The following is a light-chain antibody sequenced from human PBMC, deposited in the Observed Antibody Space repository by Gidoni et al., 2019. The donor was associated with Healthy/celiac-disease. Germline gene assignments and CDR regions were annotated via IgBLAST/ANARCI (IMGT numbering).Light chain of an antibody. Sequence: AIRMTQSPSSLSASTGDRVTIPCRASQGISSYLAWYQQKPGKAPKLLIYAASTLQSGVPSRFSGSGSGTDFTLTISCLQSEDFATYYCQQYYSYPLITFGPGTKVDIK. CDR2: AAS. V-gene: IGKV1-8*01. CDR3: QQYYSYPLIT. J-gene: IGKJ3*01. CDR1: QGISSY.